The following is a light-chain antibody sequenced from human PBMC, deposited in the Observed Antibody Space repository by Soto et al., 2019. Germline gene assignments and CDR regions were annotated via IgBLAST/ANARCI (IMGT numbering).Light chain of an antibody. J-gene: IGLJ1*01. CDR3: SSYTSSSTV. CDR1: SSDVGGYHY. CDR2: EVS. Sequence: QSVLTQPASVSGSPGQSMTISCTGSSSDVGGYHYVSWYQQHPGKAPKLMIYEVSNRPSGVSNRFSGSKSGNTASLTISGLQAEDEADYYCSSYTSSSTVFGTGTKVTVL. V-gene: IGLV2-14*01.